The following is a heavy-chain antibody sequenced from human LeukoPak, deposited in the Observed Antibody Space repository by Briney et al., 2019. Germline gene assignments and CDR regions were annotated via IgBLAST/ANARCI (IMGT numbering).Heavy chain of an antibody. Sequence: GESLKISCKSSGYSFTTYWIGWARQTPGKGLEWMGIIYPGDSDIRYSPSFRGQVTISVDKSINTAYLQWSSLKASDTAMYYCARRRGPETATNPYDYWGQGTLVTVSS. D-gene: IGHD5-24*01. J-gene: IGHJ4*02. CDR2: IYPGDSDI. V-gene: IGHV5-51*01. CDR3: ARRRGPETATNPYDY. CDR1: GYSFTTYW.